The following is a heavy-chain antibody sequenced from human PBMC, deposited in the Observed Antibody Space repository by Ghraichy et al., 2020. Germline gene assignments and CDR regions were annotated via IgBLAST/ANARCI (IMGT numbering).Heavy chain of an antibody. V-gene: IGHV3-7*04. CDR1: GFSFSRYY. D-gene: IGHD3-16*02. CDR3: ARFGGVTVSDY. CDR2: IKHDGSEK. J-gene: IGHJ4*02. Sequence: GGSLRLSCVASGFSFSRYYVTWVRQPPGKGLEWVANIKHDGSEKHYVDFVKGRFTISRDNAKNSLYLQMNSLRVEDTAVYYCARFGGVTVSDYWGQGTLVTVSS.